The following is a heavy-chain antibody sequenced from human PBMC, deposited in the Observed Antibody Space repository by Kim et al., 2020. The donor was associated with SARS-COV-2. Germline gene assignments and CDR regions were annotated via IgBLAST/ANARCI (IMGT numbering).Heavy chain of an antibody. CDR2: TYSGGST. J-gene: IGHJ3*02. D-gene: IGHD2-15*01. Sequence: GGSLRLSCAASGFTVSSNYMSWVRQAPGKGLEWVSVTYSGGSTYYADSVKGRFTISRHNSKNTLYLQMNSLRAEDTAVYYCARGCSGGSCYWAFDIWGQGTMVTVSS. CDR3: ARGCSGGSCYWAFDI. CDR1: GFTVSSNY. V-gene: IGHV3-53*04.